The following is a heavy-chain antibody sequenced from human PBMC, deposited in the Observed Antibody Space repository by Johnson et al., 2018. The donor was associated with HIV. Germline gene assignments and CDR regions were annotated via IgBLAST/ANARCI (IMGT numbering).Heavy chain of an antibody. CDR1: DFTVGSIY. J-gene: IGHJ3*02. CDR3: AKDGYSYVFDAFDI. D-gene: IGHD5-18*01. Sequence: QMMLVESGGGVVQPGNSLRLSCAASDFTVGSIYMSWVRQAPGKGLEWVAVISYDGSNKYYADSVKGRFTISRDNSKNTLYLQMNSLRAEDTALYYCAKDGYSYVFDAFDIWGQGTMVTVSS. V-gene: IGHV3-30*18. CDR2: ISYDGSNK.